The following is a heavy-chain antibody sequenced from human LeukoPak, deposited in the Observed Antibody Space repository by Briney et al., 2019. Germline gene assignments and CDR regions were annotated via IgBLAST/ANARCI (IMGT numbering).Heavy chain of an antibody. CDR1: GFTFSSYA. V-gene: IGHV3-64*01. CDR2: ISSNGGST. D-gene: IGHD2-15*01. J-gene: IGHJ4*02. Sequence: GGSLRLSCAASGFTFSSYAMHWVRQVPGKGLEYVSAISSNGGSTYYANSVKGRFTISRDNSKNTLYLQMGSLRAEDMAVYYCARGNTVVAATSYFDYWGQGTLVTVSS. CDR3: ARGNTVVAATSYFDY.